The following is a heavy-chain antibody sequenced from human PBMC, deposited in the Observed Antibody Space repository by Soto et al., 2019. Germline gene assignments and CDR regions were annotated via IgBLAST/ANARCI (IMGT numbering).Heavy chain of an antibody. V-gene: IGHV3-7*01. D-gene: IGHD3-10*01. Sequence: PGGSLRLSCAASGFTFSSYWMSWVRQAPGKGLEWVANKKQDGSEKYYVDSVKGRFTISRDNAKNSLYLQMNSLRAEDTAVYYCVRVGRDTMVRGVISYYYYYMDVWGKGTTVTVSS. CDR3: VRVGRDTMVRGVISYYYYYMDV. CDR2: KKQDGSEK. CDR1: GFTFSSYW. J-gene: IGHJ6*03.